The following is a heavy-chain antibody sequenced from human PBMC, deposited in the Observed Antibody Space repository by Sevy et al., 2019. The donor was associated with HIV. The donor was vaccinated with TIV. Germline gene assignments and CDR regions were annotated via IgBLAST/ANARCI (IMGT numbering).Heavy chain of an antibody. CDR2: IRSKAYGGTT. Sequence: GGSLRLSCTASGFTFGDYAMSWVRQAPGKGLEWVGFIRSKAYGGTTEYAASVKGRFTISRDDSKSIAYLQMNSLKTEDTAVYYCLSASGRDIVVVPAAKGISYYYYYGMDVWGQGTTVTVSS. CDR1: GFTFGDYA. J-gene: IGHJ6*02. CDR3: LSASGRDIVVVPAAKGISYYYYYGMDV. V-gene: IGHV3-49*04. D-gene: IGHD2-2*01.